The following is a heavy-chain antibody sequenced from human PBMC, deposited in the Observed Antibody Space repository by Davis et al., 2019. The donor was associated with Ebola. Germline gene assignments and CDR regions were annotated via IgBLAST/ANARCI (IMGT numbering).Heavy chain of an antibody. V-gene: IGHV3-48*03. Sequence: GESLKISCAASEFTFSSYEMNWVRQAPGKGLEWVSYISSSGSTIYYADSVKGRFTISRDNAKKSLYLQMNSLRGEDTAVYYCARDGYYYDSSGYYLAPDYWGQGTLVTVSS. CDR3: ARDGYYYDSSGYYLAPDY. CDR2: ISSSGSTI. J-gene: IGHJ4*02. D-gene: IGHD3-22*01. CDR1: EFTFSSYE.